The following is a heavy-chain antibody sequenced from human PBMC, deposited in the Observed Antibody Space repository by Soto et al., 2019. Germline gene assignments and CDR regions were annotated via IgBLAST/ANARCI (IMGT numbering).Heavy chain of an antibody. J-gene: IGHJ6*02. Sequence: VPLVESGGGLVKPGGSLTLSCAASGITFSKAWMNWVRQSPGKGLEWVGRIKSRSDGGTTAYAAPVKGRFTISRDDSKDTLWLQMNSLKTEDTAVYYCTTNFYSDHGMDVWGQGTTVTVSS. CDR2: IKSRSDGGTT. CDR3: TTNFYSDHGMDV. D-gene: IGHD4-17*01. CDR1: GITFSKAW. V-gene: IGHV3-15*01.